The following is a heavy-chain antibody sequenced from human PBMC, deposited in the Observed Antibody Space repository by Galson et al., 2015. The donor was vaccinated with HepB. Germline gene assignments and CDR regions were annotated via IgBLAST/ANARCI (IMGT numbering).Heavy chain of an antibody. CDR2: INWNGGST. D-gene: IGHD3-10*01. CDR3: ARARYYGSGSYYNDDAFDI. V-gene: IGHV3-20*04. J-gene: IGHJ3*02. CDR1: GFTFDDYG. Sequence: SLRLSCAASGFTFDDYGMSWVRQAPGKGLEWVSGINWNGGSTGYVDSVKGRFTISRDNAKNSLYLLMNSLRAEDTALYYCARARYYGSGSYYNDDAFDIWGQGTMFTVSS.